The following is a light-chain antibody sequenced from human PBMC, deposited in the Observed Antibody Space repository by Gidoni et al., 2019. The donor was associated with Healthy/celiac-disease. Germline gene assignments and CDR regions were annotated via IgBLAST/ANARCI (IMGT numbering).Light chain of an antibody. Sequence: IVLTPSPATLSLSPGERATLSCRASKSVSSYLGWYQQKPGQAPRLLIYDASNRATGIPARFSGSGSGTDFTLTISSLEPEDFAVYYCQQRSNWPPITFGQGTRLEIK. CDR3: QQRSNWPPIT. J-gene: IGKJ5*01. CDR2: DAS. CDR1: KSVSSY. V-gene: IGKV3-11*01.